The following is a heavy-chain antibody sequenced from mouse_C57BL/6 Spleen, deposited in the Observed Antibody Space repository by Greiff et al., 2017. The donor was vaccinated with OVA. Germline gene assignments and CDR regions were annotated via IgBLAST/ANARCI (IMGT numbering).Heavy chain of an antibody. D-gene: IGHD1-1*01. J-gene: IGHJ1*03. V-gene: IGHV5-6*02. CDR3: ARHTVVANDWYFDV. Sequence: DVKLVESGGDLVKPGGSLKLSCAASGFTFSSYGMSWVRQPPDKRLEWVATISSGGSYTYYPDSVKGRFTISRDNAKNTLYLQMSSLKSEDTAMYYCARHTVVANDWYFDVWGTGTTVTVSS. CDR2: ISSGGSYT. CDR1: GFTFSSYG.